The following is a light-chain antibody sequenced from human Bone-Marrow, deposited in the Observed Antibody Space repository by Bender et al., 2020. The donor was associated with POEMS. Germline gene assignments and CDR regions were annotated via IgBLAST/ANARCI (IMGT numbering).Light chain of an antibody. CDR1: KLGDKH. CDR2: QNI. V-gene: IGLV3-1*01. CDR3: QAWDYNSWV. Sequence: SNEVTQPPSVSVSPGQTASITCSGDKLGDKHASWYQQKPGQSPVVVIHQNIKRPSGVPDRFSGSNSGNTATLTISGTQAADEADYYCQAWDYNSWVFGGGTKLTVL. J-gene: IGLJ3*02.